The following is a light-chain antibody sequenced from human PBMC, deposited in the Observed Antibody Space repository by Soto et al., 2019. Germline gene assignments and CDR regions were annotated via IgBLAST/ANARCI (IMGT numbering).Light chain of an antibody. V-gene: IGKV3-20*01. CDR1: QSVSSSY. CDR3: QQYGGSPLT. CDR2: GAS. J-gene: IGKJ4*01. Sequence: EIVLTQSPGTLSLSPGERATLSCRASQSVSSSYLAWYQQKPGQAPRLLIYGASRRATGIPDRFSGSGSGTDFTLTISRLEPEDFAVYYCQQYGGSPLTFGGGTKVDI.